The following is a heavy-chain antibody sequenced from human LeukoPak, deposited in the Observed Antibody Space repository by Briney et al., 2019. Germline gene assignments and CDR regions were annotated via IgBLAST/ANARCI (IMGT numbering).Heavy chain of an antibody. CDR2: INTNSGGT. V-gene: IGHV1-2*02. CDR3: ARDTRDYYDSSAYYRSDSFDI. CDR1: GYTFTRYY. Sequence: ASVKVSCKASGYTFTRYYIHWVRQAPGQGLEWMGWINTNSGGTNYVQKFQGRVTMTRDTSISTAYIELSGLRSDDAAVYYCARDTRDYYDSSAYYRSDSFDIWGQGTMVTVTS. J-gene: IGHJ3*02. D-gene: IGHD3-22*01.